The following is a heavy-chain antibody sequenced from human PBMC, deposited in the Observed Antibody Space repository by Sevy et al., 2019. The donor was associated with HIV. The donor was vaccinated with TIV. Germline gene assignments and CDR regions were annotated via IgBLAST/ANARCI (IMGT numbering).Heavy chain of an antibody. CDR1: GDSITRYF. CDR3: ARDYRRDSWSGSPNYFDP. D-gene: IGHD3-3*01. V-gene: IGHV4-59*01. CDR2: MYHSGST. Sequence: SETLSLTCTVSGDSITRYFWSWIRQPPGKGLEWIGYMYHSGSTNYNPSLKRRVSLSIDTSKNEFCLTLSSVTAADTAVYYCARDYRRDSWSGSPNYFDPWGPGILVTVSS. J-gene: IGHJ5*02.